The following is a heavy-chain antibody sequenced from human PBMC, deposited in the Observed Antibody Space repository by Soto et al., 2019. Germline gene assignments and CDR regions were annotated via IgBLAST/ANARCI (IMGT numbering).Heavy chain of an antibody. V-gene: IGHV1-69*12. J-gene: IGHJ6*02. Sequence: QVQLVQSGAEVKKPGSSVKVSCKASGGTFSSYAISWVRQAPGQGLEWMGGIIPIFGTANYAQKFQGRVTITADESTSTAYRGLGSLRSEDTAVCYCASRITGTIYYYDGMDVWGQGTTVTVSS. CDR2: IIPIFGTA. CDR1: GGTFSSYA. CDR3: ASRITGTIYYYDGMDV. D-gene: IGHD1-7*01.